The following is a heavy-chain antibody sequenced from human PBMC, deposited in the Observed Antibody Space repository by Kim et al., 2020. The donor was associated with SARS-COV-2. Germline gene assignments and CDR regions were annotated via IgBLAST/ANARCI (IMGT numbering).Heavy chain of an antibody. CDR1: GFTFSSYA. V-gene: IGHV3-23*01. Sequence: GGSLRLSCAASGFTFSSYAMSWVRQAPGKGLEWVSAISGSGGSTYYADSVKGRFTISRDNSKNTLYLQMNSLRAEDTAVYYCAKSDLKNPRSPMDVWGQGTTVTVSS. J-gene: IGHJ6*02. CDR3: AKSDLKNPRSPMDV. CDR2: ISGSGGST.